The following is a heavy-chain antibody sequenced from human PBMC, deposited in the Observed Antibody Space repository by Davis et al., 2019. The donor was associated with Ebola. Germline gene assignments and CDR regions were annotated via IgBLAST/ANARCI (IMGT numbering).Heavy chain of an antibody. D-gene: IGHD2-15*01. J-gene: IGHJ6*02. CDR2: INPSGGST. CDR1: GYTFTSYG. CDR3: ARKGSYYGMDV. Sequence: ASVKVSCKASGYTFTSYGISWVRQAPGQGLEWMGIINPSGGSTSYAQKFQGRVTMTRDTSTSTVYMELSSLRSEDTAVYYCARKGSYYGMDVWGQGTTVTVSS. V-gene: IGHV1-46*01.